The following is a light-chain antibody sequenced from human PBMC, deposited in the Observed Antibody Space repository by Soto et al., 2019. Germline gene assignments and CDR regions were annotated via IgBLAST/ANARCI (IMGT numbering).Light chain of an antibody. CDR1: QNINSW. J-gene: IGKJ1*01. CDR3: QHYNSYLWT. Sequence: DIQMTQSPSTLSAYVGDRVTITCRASQNINSWLAWYQQKPGKAPKFLIYDASSLESGVPSRFSGSGSGTEVTLTLSSLQPDEFATYYCQHYNSYLWTFGQGTKVEIK. CDR2: DAS. V-gene: IGKV1-5*01.